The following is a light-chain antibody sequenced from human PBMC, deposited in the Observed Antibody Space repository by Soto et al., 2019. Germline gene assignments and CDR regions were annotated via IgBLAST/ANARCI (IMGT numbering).Light chain of an antibody. Sequence: QLVLTQSPSASASLGASVKLTCTLSSGHSSYDIAWHQQQPEKGPRYLLKINSDGSYTKGDGSPDRFSGSSSGAERQLTISGLQSEDETDYYCQLLGPYTQRMFGGGTPLTVL. CDR2: INSDGSY. CDR1: SGHSSYD. V-gene: IGLV4-69*01. CDR3: QLLGPYTQRM. J-gene: IGLJ3*02.